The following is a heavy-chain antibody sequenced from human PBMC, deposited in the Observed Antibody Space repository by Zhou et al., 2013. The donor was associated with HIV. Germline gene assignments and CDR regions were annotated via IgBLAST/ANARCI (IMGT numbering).Heavy chain of an antibody. D-gene: IGHD6-25*01. CDR2: IIPSSGTV. Sequence: QVQLVQSGAEVKKAGSSVRVSCKTAGGTFNSNGISWVRHAPGQGLEWMGGIIPSSGTVNFAQKFQDRVTLNTDTSTNTAYLDLRSLRSDDTAVYYCARALSATWIGGGFFYMDVWGKGTTVTVS. CDR3: ARALSATWIGGGFFYMDV. V-gene: IGHV1-69*05. J-gene: IGHJ6*03. CDR1: GGTFNSNG.